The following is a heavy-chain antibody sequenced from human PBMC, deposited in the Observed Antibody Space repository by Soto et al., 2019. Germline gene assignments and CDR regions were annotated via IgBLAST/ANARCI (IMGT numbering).Heavy chain of an antibody. V-gene: IGHV1-2*02. J-gene: IGHJ3*01. CDR2: MNTNSGGS. D-gene: IGHD1-7*01. CDR3: ARDRHLNSPSDAYDL. Sequence: QVHLVQSGAEVKKPGASVKVSCTASGYNFIAQNIHWVRQPPGLGLEWMGKMNTNSGGSDYAQKFQGRVTATRETSISTVYMELTSLKSDVAAVYYFARDRHLNSPSDAYDLWGQGTVVIVSS. CDR1: GYNFIAQN.